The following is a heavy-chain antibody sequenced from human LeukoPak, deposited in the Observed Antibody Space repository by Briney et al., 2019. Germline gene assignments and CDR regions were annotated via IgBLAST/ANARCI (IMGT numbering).Heavy chain of an antibody. J-gene: IGHJ4*02. CDR1: SGSIFSSNW. Sequence: SETLSLTCTDSSGSIFSSNWWSWVRQPPGKGLEWIGQIFHSGSTIYSPSLKSRVTISVDTSKNQFSLKLSSVTAADTAVYYCARRRWVRGPDVVNPFDYWGQGTLVTVSS. V-gene: IGHV4-4*02. CDR2: IFHSGST. D-gene: IGHD5-12*01. CDR3: ARRRWVRGPDVVNPFDY.